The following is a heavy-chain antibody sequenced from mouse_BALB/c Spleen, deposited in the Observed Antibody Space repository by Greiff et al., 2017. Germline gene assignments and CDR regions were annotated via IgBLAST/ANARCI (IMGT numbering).Heavy chain of an antibody. D-gene: IGHD1-1*01. CDR3: NASHYGSPFDY. Sequence: VQLQQSGAELVRSGASVKLSCTASGFNIKDYYMHWVKQRPEQGLEWIGWIDPENGDTEYAPKFQGKATMTADTSSNTAYLQLSSLTSEDTAVYYCNASHYGSPFDYWGQGTTLTVSS. CDR2: IDPENGDT. CDR1: GFNIKDYY. V-gene: IGHV14-4*02. J-gene: IGHJ2*01.